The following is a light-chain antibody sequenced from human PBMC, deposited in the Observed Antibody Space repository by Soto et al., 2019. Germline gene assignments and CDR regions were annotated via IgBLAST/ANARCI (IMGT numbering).Light chain of an antibody. Sequence: EIVLTQSPGTLSLSPGERATLSCRASQGVSSSYLGWYQQKPGQAPRLVIYGASSRATGIPDRFSGSGSGTDFTLTISRLEPEDFAIYYCQQRYNWPLTFGGGTKVDIK. CDR3: QQRYNWPLT. CDR1: QGVSSSY. V-gene: IGKV3D-20*02. CDR2: GAS. J-gene: IGKJ4*01.